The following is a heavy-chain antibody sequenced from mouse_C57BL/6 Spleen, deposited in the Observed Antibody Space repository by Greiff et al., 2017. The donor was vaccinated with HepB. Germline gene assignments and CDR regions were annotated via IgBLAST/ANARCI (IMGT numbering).Heavy chain of an antibody. CDR1: GFTFSSYA. CDR3: TGVSHFYGSSSFDD. D-gene: IGHD1-1*01. CDR2: ISSGGDYI. J-gene: IGHJ2*01. V-gene: IGHV5-9-1*02. Sequence: EVHLVESGAGLVKPGGSLKLSCAATGFTFSSYAMSWVRQTPEDGLEWVAYISSGGDYIYYADTVKGRFTISRDNARNTPYLQMSSLKSEDTAMYYCTGVSHFYGSSSFDDWGQGTTLTV.